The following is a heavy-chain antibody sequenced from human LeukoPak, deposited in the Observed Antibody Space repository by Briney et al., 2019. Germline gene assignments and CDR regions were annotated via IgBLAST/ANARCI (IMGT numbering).Heavy chain of an antibody. CDR3: ARERTLTSCYDY. CDR2: IDPSGGST. CDR1: GYTFTSYY. J-gene: IGHJ4*02. D-gene: IGHD2-15*01. Sequence: ASVKVSCKASGYTFTSYYMQWVRQAPGQGLEWMGIIDPSGGSTSYAQKFQGRVTMTRDTSTSTVYMELRRLRSDDTAVYYCARERTLTSCYDYWGQGTLVTVSS. V-gene: IGHV1-46*01.